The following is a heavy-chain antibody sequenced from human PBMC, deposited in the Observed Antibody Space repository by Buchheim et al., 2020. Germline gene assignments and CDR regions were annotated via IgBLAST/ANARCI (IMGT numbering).Heavy chain of an antibody. CDR3: AKDQVVPAAIGSMDV. Sequence: QVQLVESGGGVVQPGRSLRLSCAASGFTFSSYGMHWVRQAPGKGLEWVAVISYDGSNKYYADSVKGRFTISRDNSKNTLYLQMNSLRAEDTAVYYCAKDQVVPAAIGSMDVWGQGTT. D-gene: IGHD2-2*01. CDR1: GFTFSSYG. V-gene: IGHV3-30*18. CDR2: ISYDGSNK. J-gene: IGHJ6*02.